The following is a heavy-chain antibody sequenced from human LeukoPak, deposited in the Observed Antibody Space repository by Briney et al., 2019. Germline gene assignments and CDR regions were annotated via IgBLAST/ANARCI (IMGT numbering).Heavy chain of an antibody. Sequence: PSETLSLTCAVYGGSFSGYYWSWIRQPPGKGLEWIGEINHSGSTNYNPSLKSRVTISVDTSKNQFSLKLSSVTAADTAVYYCASDYYDSSGYQPGGQGTLVTVSS. CDR1: GGSFSGYY. J-gene: IGHJ4*02. V-gene: IGHV4-34*01. CDR2: INHSGST. CDR3: ASDYYDSSGYQP. D-gene: IGHD3-22*01.